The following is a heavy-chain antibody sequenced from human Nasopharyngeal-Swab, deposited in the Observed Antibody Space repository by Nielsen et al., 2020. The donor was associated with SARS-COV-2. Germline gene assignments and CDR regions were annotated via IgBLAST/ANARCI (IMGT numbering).Heavy chain of an antibody. CDR2: SRVKANSYSA. D-gene: IGHD3-9*01. CDR1: GFNLGDYY. V-gene: IGHV3-72*01. J-gene: IGHJ4*02. CDR3: ARVGICYNDWCGSYDS. Sequence: GGSLRLSCVASGFNLGDYYMDWVRQAPGKGLEWLGHSRVKANSYSAEYAASVTGGFTFSRGESRNLLYLQMNSLTTEDTAVYYCARVGICYNDWCGSYDSWGQGTLVTVSS.